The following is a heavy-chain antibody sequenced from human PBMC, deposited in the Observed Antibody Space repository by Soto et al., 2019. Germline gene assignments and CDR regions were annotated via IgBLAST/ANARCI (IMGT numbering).Heavy chain of an antibody. J-gene: IGHJ6*02. D-gene: IGHD4-17*01. CDR1: GYFFNDYH. Sequence: ASVKVSCKTSGYFFNDYHMHWVRQAPGQGLEWMGVINPSGDGTSYAQKFQGRVTMTRDTSTSTVYMELSSLRSEDTAVYYCARVALGYDYADVWGQGTTVTVSS. CDR2: INPSGDGT. V-gene: IGHV1-46*02. CDR3: ARVALGYDYADV.